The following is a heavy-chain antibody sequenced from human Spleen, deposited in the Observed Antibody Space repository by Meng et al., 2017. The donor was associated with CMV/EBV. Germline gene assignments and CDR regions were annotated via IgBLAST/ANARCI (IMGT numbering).Heavy chain of an antibody. V-gene: IGHV3-23*01. CDR1: GFTFSSYA. D-gene: IGHD3-3*01. J-gene: IGHJ4*02. Sequence: LSLTCAASGFTFSSYAMSWVRQAPGKGLEWVSAISGSGGSTYYADSVKGRFTISRDNAKSSLYLQMNSLRAEDTAVYYCARLNSYYDFWSGYSSYWGQGTLVTVS. CDR2: ISGSGGST. CDR3: ARLNSYYDFWSGYSSY.